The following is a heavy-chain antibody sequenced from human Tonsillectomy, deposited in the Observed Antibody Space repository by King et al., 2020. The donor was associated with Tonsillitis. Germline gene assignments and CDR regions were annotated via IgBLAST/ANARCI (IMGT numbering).Heavy chain of an antibody. CDR2: ISWESGSL. CDR3: AKDMGQHLELNAFDI. Sequence: VQLVEYGGGLVQPGRSLRLSCAASGFSFNDYAMHWVRQAPGKGPEWVAGISWESGSLGYADSVKGRFTISRDNAKSSLYLQIASLRAEDTALYYCAKDMGQHLELNAFDIWGQGTMVTVSS. D-gene: IGHD6-13*01. V-gene: IGHV3-9*01. J-gene: IGHJ3*02. CDR1: GFSFNDYA.